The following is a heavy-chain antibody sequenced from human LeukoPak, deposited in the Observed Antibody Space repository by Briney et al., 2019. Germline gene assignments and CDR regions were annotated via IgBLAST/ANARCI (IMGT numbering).Heavy chain of an antibody. D-gene: IGHD5-18*01. CDR2: IKSDGSST. J-gene: IGHJ4*02. Sequence: PRGSPCLSCAVSGFTFSSYWMHWVRQAQGKGLVWVSRIKSDGSSTSYADSVKGRFTISRDNAKNTLYLQMNSLRAEDTAVYYCTSEWNTAFDCWREGTLVTVSS. CDR3: TSEWNTAFDC. V-gene: IGHV3-74*01. CDR1: GFTFSSYW.